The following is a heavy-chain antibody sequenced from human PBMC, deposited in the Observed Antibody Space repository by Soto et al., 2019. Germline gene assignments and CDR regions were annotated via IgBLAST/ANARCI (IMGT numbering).Heavy chain of an antibody. CDR3: ASWGTSSSNWFDP. D-gene: IGHD2-2*01. J-gene: IGHJ5*02. Sequence: QVQLQESGPGLVKPSGTLSLTCGVSGGSISSPNWWNWVRQPPGKGLEWIGEIDHSGRTKYNPSLKSRVTISVDTSKNQFSLNLISVTAADTAVYYCASWGTSSSNWFDPWGQGTLVTVSS. CDR1: GGSISSPNW. V-gene: IGHV4-4*02. CDR2: IDHSGRT.